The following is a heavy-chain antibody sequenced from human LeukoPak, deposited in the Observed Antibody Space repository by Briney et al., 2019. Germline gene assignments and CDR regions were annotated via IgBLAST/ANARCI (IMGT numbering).Heavy chain of an antibody. Sequence: SETLSLTCIVSGGSITTYYWSWIRQPPGKGLEWIDYISYRGSTNYNPSLNNRVTISLDTSKNQFSLKVTSVTAADTAVYYCARGERPGPDYWGQGILVTVSS. CDR2: ISYRGST. J-gene: IGHJ4*02. D-gene: IGHD2-8*02. CDR1: GGSITTYY. V-gene: IGHV4-59*01. CDR3: ARGERPGPDY.